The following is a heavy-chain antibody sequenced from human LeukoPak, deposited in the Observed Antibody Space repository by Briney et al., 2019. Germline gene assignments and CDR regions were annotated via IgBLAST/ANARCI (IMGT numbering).Heavy chain of an antibody. J-gene: IGHJ4*02. D-gene: IGHD6-13*01. Sequence: GGSLRLSCAASGFTVSSNYMSWVRQAPGKGLEWVSVIYSGGSTYYADSVKGRFTISRDNSKNTLYLQMNSLRAEDTAVYHCARVDSRTAQFDYWGQGTLVTVSS. V-gene: IGHV3-66*01. CDR2: IYSGGST. CDR1: GFTVSSNY. CDR3: ARVDSRTAQFDY.